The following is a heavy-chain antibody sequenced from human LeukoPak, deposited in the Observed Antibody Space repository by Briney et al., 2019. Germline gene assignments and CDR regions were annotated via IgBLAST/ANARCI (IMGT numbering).Heavy chain of an antibody. V-gene: IGHV1-18*01. J-gene: IGHJ2*01. CDR1: GYTFTSYG. Sequence: GASVKVSCKASGYTFTSYGISWVRQAPGQGLESMGWISAYNGNTNYAQKLQGRVTMTTDTSTSTAYMELRSLRSDDTAVYYCARGLRYFDWLWYFDLWGRGTLVTVSS. D-gene: IGHD3-9*01. CDR2: ISAYNGNT. CDR3: ARGLRYFDWLWYFDL.